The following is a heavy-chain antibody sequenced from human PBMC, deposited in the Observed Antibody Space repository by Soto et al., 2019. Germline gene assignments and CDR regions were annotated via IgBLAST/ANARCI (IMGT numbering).Heavy chain of an antibody. CDR2: IYYSGST. Sequence: SETLSLTCTVSGGSISSYYWSWIRQPPGKGLEWIGYIYYSGSTNYNPSLKSRVTISVDTSKNQFSLKLSSVTAADTAVYYCARGPGGWELRGTGRFDFWGQGTLVTAPQ. J-gene: IGHJ4*02. CDR3: ARGPGGWELRGTGRFDF. V-gene: IGHV4-59*01. CDR1: GGSISSYY. D-gene: IGHD1-26*01.